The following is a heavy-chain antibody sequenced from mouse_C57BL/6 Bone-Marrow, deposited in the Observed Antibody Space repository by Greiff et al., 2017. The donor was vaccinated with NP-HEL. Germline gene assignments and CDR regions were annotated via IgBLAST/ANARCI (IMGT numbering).Heavy chain of an antibody. V-gene: IGHV5-4*03. D-gene: IGHD1-1*01. Sequence: EVMLVESGGGLVKPGGSLKLSCAASGFTFSSYAMSWVRQTPEKRLEWVATISDGGSYTYYPDNVKGRFTISRDNAKNNLYLQMSHLKSEDTAMYYCARGHYYYGSSYFDYWGQGTTLTVSS. J-gene: IGHJ2*01. CDR2: ISDGGSYT. CDR1: GFTFSSYA. CDR3: ARGHYYYGSSYFDY.